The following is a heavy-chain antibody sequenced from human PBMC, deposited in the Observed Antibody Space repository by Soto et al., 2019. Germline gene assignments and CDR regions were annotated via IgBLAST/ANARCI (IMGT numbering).Heavy chain of an antibody. D-gene: IGHD5-12*01. V-gene: IGHV3-23*01. CDR2: ITGSAGST. CDR3: AKDRNRWLRFDLGY. J-gene: IGHJ4*02. CDR1: GFTFSSYA. Sequence: EVQLLESGGGLVQPGGSLRLSCAASGFTFSSYAMSWVRQAPGKGLEWVSSITGSAGSTYYADSVKGRFTNSRDNSKNPLYLQMNSLRVEDTAVYYCAKDRNRWLRFDLGYWGQGTLVTVSS.